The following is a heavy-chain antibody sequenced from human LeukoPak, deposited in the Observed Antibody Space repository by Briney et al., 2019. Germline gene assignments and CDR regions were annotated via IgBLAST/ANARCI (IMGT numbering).Heavy chain of an antibody. CDR2: INQDASEK. CDR1: GFTFSGSS. Sequence: GGSLRLSCAGSGFTFSGSSMHWVRQAPGKGLEWVANINQDASEKYYVDSVKGRFTISRDNAKKSLFLQVSSLRGEDTAVYYCARDRGFSYGIDFWGQGTLVTVSS. V-gene: IGHV3-7*04. J-gene: IGHJ4*02. D-gene: IGHD5-18*01. CDR3: ARDRGFSYGIDF.